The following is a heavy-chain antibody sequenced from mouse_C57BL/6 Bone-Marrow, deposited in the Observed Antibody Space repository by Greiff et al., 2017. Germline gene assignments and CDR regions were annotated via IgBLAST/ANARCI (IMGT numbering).Heavy chain of an antibody. D-gene: IGHD2-10*01. Sequence: QVQLQQSGPELVKPGASVKISCKASGYAFSSSWMNWVKQRPGKGLEWIGRIYPGDGDTNYNGKFKGKATLTADKSSSTAYMQLSSLTSEDSAVYFCARTYYGNYDGIFAYWGQGTLVTVSA. CDR3: ARTYYGNYDGIFAY. CDR2: IYPGDGDT. J-gene: IGHJ3*01. CDR1: GYAFSSSW. V-gene: IGHV1-82*01.